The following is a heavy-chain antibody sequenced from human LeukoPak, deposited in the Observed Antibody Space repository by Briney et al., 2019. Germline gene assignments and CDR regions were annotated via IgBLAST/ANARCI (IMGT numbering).Heavy chain of an antibody. CDR3: ARHDYEEYFQN. CDR1: GGSVSSSY. D-gene: IGHD4-17*01. V-gene: IGHV4-59*02. CDR2: IYYSDST. Sequence: SETLSLTCTVSGGSVSSSYWSWIRQVPGKGLEWIAYIYYSDSTNYNPSFQSRVTISKDTSKNQVSLKLRSVTAADTAVYFCARHDYEEYFQNWGQGTLVTVSS. J-gene: IGHJ1*01.